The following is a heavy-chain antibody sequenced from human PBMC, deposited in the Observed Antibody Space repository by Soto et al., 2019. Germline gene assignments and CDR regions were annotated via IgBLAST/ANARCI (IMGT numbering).Heavy chain of an antibody. CDR1: GFTFDDYA. Sequence: EVQLVESGGGLVQPGRSLRLSCAASGFTFDDYAMHWVRQAPGKGLEWVSGISWNSGSIGYADSVKGRFTISRDNAKNSRYLQMNSLRAEDTAVYYGQAANRDYYMDVWGKGTTVSVSS. V-gene: IGHV3-9*01. J-gene: IGHJ6*03. D-gene: IGHD2-15*01. CDR2: ISWNSGSI. CDR3: QAANRDYYMDV.